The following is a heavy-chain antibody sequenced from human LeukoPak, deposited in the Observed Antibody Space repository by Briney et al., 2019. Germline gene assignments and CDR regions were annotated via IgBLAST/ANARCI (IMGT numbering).Heavy chain of an antibody. V-gene: IGHV4-30-4*01. Sequence: PSETLSLTCTVSGGSISSGDYYRSWIRQPPGKGLEWIGYIYYSGSTYYNPSLKSRVTISVDTSKNQFSLKLSSVTAADTAVYYCARGCGSTSCYDFDIWGQGTMVTVSS. CDR2: IYYSGST. CDR1: GGSISSGDYY. D-gene: IGHD2-2*01. J-gene: IGHJ3*02. CDR3: ARGCGSTSCYDFDI.